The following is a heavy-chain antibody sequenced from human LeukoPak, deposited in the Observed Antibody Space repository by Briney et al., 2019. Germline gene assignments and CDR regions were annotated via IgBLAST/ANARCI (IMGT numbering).Heavy chain of an antibody. J-gene: IGHJ4*02. CDR2: IRYDGSNK. Sequence: GGSLRLSCAASGFTFSSYGMHWVRQAPGKGLEWVAFIRYDGSNKYYADSVKGRFTISRDNAKNSLYLQMISLRAEDTAVYYCARERSSGFHYWGQGTLVTVSS. CDR1: GFTFSSYG. CDR3: ARERSSGFHY. V-gene: IGHV3-30*02. D-gene: IGHD6-19*01.